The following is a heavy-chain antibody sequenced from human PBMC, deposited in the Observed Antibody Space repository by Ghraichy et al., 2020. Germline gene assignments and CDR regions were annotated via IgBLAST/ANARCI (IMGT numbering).Heavy chain of an antibody. CDR2: INHSGST. V-gene: IGHV4-34*01. D-gene: IGHD2-2*01. CDR3: ARGGSSTDREYYFDY. J-gene: IGHJ4*02. Sequence: SQTLSLTCAVYGGSFSGYYWIWIRQPPGKGLEWIGEINHSGSTNYNPSLKSRVTISVDTSKNQFSLKLSSVTAADTAVYYCARGGSSTDREYYFDYWGQGTLVTVPS. CDR1: GGSFSGYY.